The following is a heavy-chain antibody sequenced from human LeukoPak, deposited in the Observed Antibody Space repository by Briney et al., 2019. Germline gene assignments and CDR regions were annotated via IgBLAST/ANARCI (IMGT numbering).Heavy chain of an antibody. CDR1: GDSFSGYY. CDR2: VNHSGST. D-gene: IGHD5-18*01. Sequence: PSETLSLTCAVYGDSFSGYYWSWIRQPPGKGLEWIGEVNHSGSTSYNPSLKSRVTISVDTSKNQFSLKLSSVTAADTAVYYCARGQKVDTAMIPYFGYWGQGTPVTVSS. J-gene: IGHJ4*02. CDR3: ARGQKVDTAMIPYFGY. V-gene: IGHV4-34*01.